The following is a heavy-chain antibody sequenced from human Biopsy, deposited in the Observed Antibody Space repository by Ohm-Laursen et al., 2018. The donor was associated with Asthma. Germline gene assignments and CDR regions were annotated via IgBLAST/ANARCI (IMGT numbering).Heavy chain of an antibody. Sequence: ASVKVSCNASGYTFINYAIHWVRQAPGHSLEWMGWINAANGNTKYSQKFQGRLAISRDTSASTAYMDLSSLRSEDTAVYYCARTYFDFLTGQVHDAFAMWGQGTMVTVSS. J-gene: IGHJ3*02. V-gene: IGHV1-3*01. CDR2: INAANGNT. CDR3: ARTYFDFLTGQVHDAFAM. D-gene: IGHD3-9*01. CDR1: GYTFINYA.